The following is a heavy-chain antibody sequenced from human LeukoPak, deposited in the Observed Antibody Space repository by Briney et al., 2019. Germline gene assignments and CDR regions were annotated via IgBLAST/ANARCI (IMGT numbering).Heavy chain of an antibody. CDR1: GFTFNSYA. CDR2: ISSSSSTI. Sequence: QSGGSLRLSCAASGFTFNSYAMSWVRQAPGKGLEWVSYISSSSSTIYYADSVKGRFTISRDNAKNSLYLQMNSLRAEDTAVYYCARDLTRFDPWGQGTLVTVSS. V-gene: IGHV3-48*04. J-gene: IGHJ5*02. D-gene: IGHD1-14*01. CDR3: ARDLTRFDP.